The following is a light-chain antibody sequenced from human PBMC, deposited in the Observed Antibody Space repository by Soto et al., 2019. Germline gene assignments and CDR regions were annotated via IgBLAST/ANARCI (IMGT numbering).Light chain of an antibody. J-gene: IGKJ1*01. CDR2: AAS. CDR1: QSTSSW. Sequence: DIQMTQSPSTLSASVGYRVTITCRASQSTSSWLAWYQQKPGKAPKLLIYAASTLESGVSSRFSGRGSGTEFTLTINSLQPEDFATYYCQQYKSYLRKCGQGTKGDIK. CDR3: QQYKSYLRK. V-gene: IGKV1-5*01.